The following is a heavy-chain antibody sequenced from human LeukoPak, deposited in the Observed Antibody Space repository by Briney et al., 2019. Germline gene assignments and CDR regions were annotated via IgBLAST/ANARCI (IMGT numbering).Heavy chain of an antibody. Sequence: GGSLRLSCAASGFTFSSDAMSWVRQAPGKGLEWVSAISGSGGSTYYADSVKGRFTISRDNSKNTLYLQMNSLRAEDTAVYYCAKVWGRQTYYYDSSGYSYFDYWGQGTLVTVSS. CDR2: ISGSGGST. D-gene: IGHD3-22*01. V-gene: IGHV3-23*01. CDR3: AKVWGRQTYYYDSSGYSYFDY. J-gene: IGHJ4*02. CDR1: GFTFSSDA.